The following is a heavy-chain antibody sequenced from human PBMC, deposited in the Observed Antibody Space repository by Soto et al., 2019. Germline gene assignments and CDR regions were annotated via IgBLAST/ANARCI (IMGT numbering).Heavy chain of an antibody. Sequence: SETLSLTCTVSGGSISSGGYYWSWIRQHPGKGLEWIGYIYYSGRTYYNPSLKSRVTISVDTSKNQFSLKLSSVTAADTAVYYCARDSSYCGGDCSDYYYYGMDVWGQGTTVTVSS. D-gene: IGHD2-21*02. CDR1: GGSISSGGYY. CDR2: IYYSGRT. V-gene: IGHV4-31*03. J-gene: IGHJ6*02. CDR3: ARDSSYCGGDCSDYYYYGMDV.